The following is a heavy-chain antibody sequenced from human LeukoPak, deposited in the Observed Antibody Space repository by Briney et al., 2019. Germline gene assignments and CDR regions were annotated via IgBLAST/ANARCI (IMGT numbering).Heavy chain of an antibody. CDR3: ARHDSTLATNY. Sequence: PGESLKISCKGSGYSFTSYWIGWVRQMPGKGLEWMGIVYPGDSDTKYSPSFQGQVTISADKSISTSFLQWNSLKASDTAMYYRARHDSTLATNYWGQGTLVTVSS. J-gene: IGHJ4*02. CDR1: GYSFTSYW. CDR2: VYPGDSDT. D-gene: IGHD5-12*01. V-gene: IGHV5-51*01.